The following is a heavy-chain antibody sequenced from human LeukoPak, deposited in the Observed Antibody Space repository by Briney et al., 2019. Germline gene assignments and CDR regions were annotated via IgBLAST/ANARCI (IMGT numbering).Heavy chain of an antibody. D-gene: IGHD3-10*02. CDR2: IRYDGNDK. V-gene: IGHV3-30*02. Sequence: PGGSLRLSCAASGFTFSTYDMHWVRQAPGRGLEWVTFIRYDGNDKYYADSVKGRFTISRDNSKNTLYLQMNSLRVEDTAVYYCAELGITMIGGVWGKGTTVTISS. CDR1: GFTFSTYD. CDR3: AELGITMIGGV. J-gene: IGHJ6*04.